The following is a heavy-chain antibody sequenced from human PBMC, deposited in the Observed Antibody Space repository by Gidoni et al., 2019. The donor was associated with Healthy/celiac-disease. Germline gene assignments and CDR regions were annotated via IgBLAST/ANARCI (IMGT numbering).Heavy chain of an antibody. Sequence: EVQLLESGGGLVQPGGSLRLSCAACGFTFSSYAMRWVRQAPGKGLGWVSAISGSGGSTYYADSVKGRFTISRDNSKNTLYLQMNSLRAEDTAVYYCAKGVPRSSGCWYFDLWGRGTLVTVSS. J-gene: IGHJ2*01. CDR2: ISGSGGST. CDR3: AKGVPRSSGCWYFDL. V-gene: IGHV3-23*01. D-gene: IGHD6-19*01. CDR1: GFTFSSYA.